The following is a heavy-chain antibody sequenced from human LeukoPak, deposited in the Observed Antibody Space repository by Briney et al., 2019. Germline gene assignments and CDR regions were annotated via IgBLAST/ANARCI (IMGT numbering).Heavy chain of an antibody. CDR1: GGSISSYY. V-gene: IGHV4-4*07. CDR3: ASYGSGSYPTYDAFDI. Sequence: SETLSLTCTVSGGSISSYYWNWIRQPAGKGLEWIGRICTSGTTNCGSPNYNPSLKSRVTMSVDTSKNQFSLKLSSVTAADTAVYYCASYGSGSYPTYDAFDIWDQGTMVTVSS. CDR2: ICTSGTT. J-gene: IGHJ3*02. D-gene: IGHD3-10*01.